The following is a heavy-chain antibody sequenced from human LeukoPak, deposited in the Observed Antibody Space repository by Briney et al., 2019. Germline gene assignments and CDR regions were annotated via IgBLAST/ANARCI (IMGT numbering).Heavy chain of an antibody. V-gene: IGHV3-53*01. D-gene: IGHD1-26*01. CDR1: GFTFSSYS. Sequence: GGSLRLSCAASGFTFSSYSMSWVRQAPGKGLEWVSVIYSGGSTYYADSVKGRFTISRDNSKNTLYLQMNSLRAEDTAVYYCAREGATAYFDYWGQGTLVTVSS. CDR3: AREGATAYFDY. CDR2: IYSGGST. J-gene: IGHJ4*02.